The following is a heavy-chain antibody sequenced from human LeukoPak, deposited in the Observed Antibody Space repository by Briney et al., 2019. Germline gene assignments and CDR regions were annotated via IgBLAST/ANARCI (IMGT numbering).Heavy chain of an antibody. CDR3: ARSRAAVVMGELIPSFYYGMDV. CDR2: IKQDGGER. V-gene: IGHV3-7*03. D-gene: IGHD3-16*01. J-gene: IGHJ6*02. Sequence: PGRSLRLSCAASGFTFDDYAMNWVRQVPGKGLEWVATIKQDGGERYYVDSVEGRFTISRDNGKTSVYLQMNSLRADDTAVYYCARSRAAVVMGELIPSFYYGMDVWGQGTTVTVSS. CDR1: GFTFDDYA.